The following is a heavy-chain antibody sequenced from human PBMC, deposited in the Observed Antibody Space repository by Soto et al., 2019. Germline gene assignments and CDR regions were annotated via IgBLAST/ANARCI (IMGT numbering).Heavy chain of an antibody. CDR2: ISYSGRT. D-gene: IGHD3-22*01. J-gene: IGHJ5*02. V-gene: IGHV4-30-4*08. Sequence: SETLSLTCTVSGDSSSSRNSYWTWIRQHPGKGLEWIGYISYSGRTYYYTSLKSRVTISVDRSKNRFSLNLNSVTAADTAVYYCARANRPITMTYLNWFDPWGQGTLVTVSP. CDR1: GDSSSSRNSY. CDR3: ARANRPITMTYLNWFDP.